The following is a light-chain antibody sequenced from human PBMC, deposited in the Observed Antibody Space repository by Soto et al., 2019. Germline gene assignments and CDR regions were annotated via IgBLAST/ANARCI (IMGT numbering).Light chain of an antibody. CDR1: SSDVGGYTY. J-gene: IGLJ2*01. V-gene: IGLV2-8*01. CDR2: EVS. CDR3: SSYAGRNNLV. Sequence: QSALTQPPSASGSPGQSVTISCTGTSSDVGGYTYVSWYQQHPGNAPKLMIYEVSKRPSGVPDRFSGSKSGNTASLTVSGLQAEDEADYYCSSYAGRNNLVFGGGTKLTVL.